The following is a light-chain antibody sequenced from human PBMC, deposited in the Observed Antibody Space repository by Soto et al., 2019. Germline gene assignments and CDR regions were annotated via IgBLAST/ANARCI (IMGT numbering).Light chain of an antibody. V-gene: IGKV3-20*01. CDR3: QQYGSPPWT. CDR2: GAS. Sequence: EIVLTQSPGTLSLSPGERATLSCRASQSISSSYLAWYQQKPGQAPRLLISGASSRATGIPDRFSGSGSGTDFTLTISRLEPEDLAVSFCQQYGSPPWTFGQGTKVEIK. J-gene: IGKJ1*01. CDR1: QSISSSY.